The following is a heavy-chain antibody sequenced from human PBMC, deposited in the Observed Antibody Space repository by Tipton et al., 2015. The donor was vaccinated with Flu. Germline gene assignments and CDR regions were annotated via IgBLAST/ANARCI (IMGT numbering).Heavy chain of an antibody. CDR3: ARAIGGRSSH. CDR2: INEYGSVH. Sequence: SLRLSCAASGFIFGNYWMHWVRQAPEKGLEWVANINEYGSVHYYVDSVKGRFTVSRDNAKNSVYLQMSSLTAEDTALYYCARAIGGRSSHWGQGTQVTVSS. V-gene: IGHV3-7*01. D-gene: IGHD2-15*01. CDR1: GFIFGNYW. J-gene: IGHJ4*02.